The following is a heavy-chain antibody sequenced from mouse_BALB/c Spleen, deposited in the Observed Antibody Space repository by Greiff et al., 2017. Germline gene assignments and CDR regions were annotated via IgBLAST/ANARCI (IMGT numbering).Heavy chain of an antibody. D-gene: IGHD2-3*01. CDR3: ARGIYDGYPYYFDY. V-gene: IGHV1-9*01. Sequence: QVQLQQSGAELMKPGASVKISCKATGYTFSSYWIEWVKQRPGHGLEWIGEILPGSGSTNYNEKFKGKATFTADTSSNTAYMELRSLTSEDTAVYYCARGIYDGYPYYFDYWGQGTTLTVSS. J-gene: IGHJ2*01. CDR2: ILPGSGST. CDR1: GYTFSSYW.